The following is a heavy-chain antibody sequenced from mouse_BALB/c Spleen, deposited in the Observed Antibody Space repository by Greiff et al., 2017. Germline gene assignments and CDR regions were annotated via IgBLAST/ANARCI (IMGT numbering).Heavy chain of an antibody. CDR2: IRNKANGYTT. J-gene: IGHJ4*01. D-gene: IGHD1-2*01. CDR1: GFTFTDYY. CDR3: ARDPFIMIGSAMDD. V-gene: IGHV7-3*02. Sequence: EVKLVESGGGLVQPGGSLRLSCATSGFTFTDYYMSWVRQPPGKALEWLGFIRNKANGYTTEYSASVKGRFTISRDNSQSILYLQMNTLRAEDSATYYCARDPFIMIGSAMDDWGQGTSVTGSS.